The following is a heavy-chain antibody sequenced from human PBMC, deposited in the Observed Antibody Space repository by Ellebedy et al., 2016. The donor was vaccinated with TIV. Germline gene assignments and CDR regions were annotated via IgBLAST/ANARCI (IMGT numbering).Heavy chain of an antibody. CDR3: ARVPPAGYGMDV. CDR1: RYTFTTYY. Sequence: ASVKVSXKASRYTFTTYYVHWARQAPGQGLEWMGMINPNGGTTNYAQTFQGRVIMTRDTSTTTVFMELSGLKSEDTAVYYCARVPPAGYGMDVWGQGTTVTVSS. J-gene: IGHJ6*02. CDR2: INPNGGTT. V-gene: IGHV1-46*01.